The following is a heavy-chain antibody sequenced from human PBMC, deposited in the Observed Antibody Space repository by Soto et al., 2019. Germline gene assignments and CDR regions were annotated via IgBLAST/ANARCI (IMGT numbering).Heavy chain of an antibody. D-gene: IGHD1-20*01. Sequence: SGPTLVNPTQTLTLTCTFSGFSLSTSGMCVSWIRQPPGKALEWLALIDWDDDKYYSTSLKTRLTISKDTSKNQVVLTMTNMDPVDTATYYCARSTCITGLLVGRMDVWGQGTKVTVYS. CDR2: IDWDDDK. CDR1: GFSLSTSGMC. J-gene: IGHJ6*02. CDR3: ARSTCITGLLVGRMDV. V-gene: IGHV2-70*01.